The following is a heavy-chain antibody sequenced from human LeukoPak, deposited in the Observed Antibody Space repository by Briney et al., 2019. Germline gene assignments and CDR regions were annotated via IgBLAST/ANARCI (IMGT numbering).Heavy chain of an antibody. Sequence: GGSLRLSCAASGFSFSSYWMSWVRQAAGKGLEGVANIKQDGSEKYYVDSVKGRFTISRDNAKNSLFLQMNSLRAEDTAVYYCACGNYYGLDVWGQGTTVTVS. J-gene: IGHJ6*02. D-gene: IGHD1-26*01. CDR1: GFSFSSYW. CDR2: IKQDGSEK. V-gene: IGHV3-7*01. CDR3: ACGNYYGLDV.